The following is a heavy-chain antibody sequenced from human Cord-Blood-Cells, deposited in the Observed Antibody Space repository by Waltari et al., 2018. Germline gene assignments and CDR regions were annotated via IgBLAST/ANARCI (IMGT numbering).Heavy chain of an antibody. V-gene: IGHV1-2*02. J-gene: IGHJ4*02. CDR2: INPNSGGT. CDR1: GYTFTGYY. CDR3: ARESTGRYLSY. D-gene: IGHD3-9*01. Sequence: QVQLVQSGAEVKQPGASVKVSCKASGYTFTGYYIHLGRQAPGKGLEWMGWINPNSGGTNYAQKFQGRVTMTRDTSISTAYMELSRLRSDDTAVYYCARESTGRYLSYWGQGTLVTVSS.